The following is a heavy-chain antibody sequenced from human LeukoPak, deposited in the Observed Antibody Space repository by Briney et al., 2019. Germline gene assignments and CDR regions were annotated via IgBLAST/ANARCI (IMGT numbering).Heavy chain of an antibody. J-gene: IGHJ4*02. CDR2: VHLDGRT. CDR1: GGSVSSTNW. V-gene: IGHV4-4*02. D-gene: IGHD6-25*01. Sequence: SETLSLTCGVSGGSVSSTNWWTWIRQPPGEGLEWIGEVHLDGRTNFNPSLKSRLTMSVDLSENHVSLKLTSVTAADTAVYYCAREGGFYRPLDYSGQGTLVTVSS. CDR3: AREGGFYRPLDY.